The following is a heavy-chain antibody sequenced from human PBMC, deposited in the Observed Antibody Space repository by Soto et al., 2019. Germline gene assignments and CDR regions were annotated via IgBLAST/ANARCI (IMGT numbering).Heavy chain of an antibody. J-gene: IGHJ6*01. CDR1: GGSISSYY. Sequence: QVQLQESGPGLVKPSETLSLTCTVSGGSISSYYWSWIRQPPGKGLEWIGYIYYSGSTNYNPSLNNRVTISVDTSKIQYTLKLSSVTGAATAVYYCSRVSAARPEVLVYYYYYSRDVWGEGTTVTVSS. CDR3: SRVSAARPEVLVYYYYYSRDV. CDR2: IYYSGST. D-gene: IGHD6-6*01. V-gene: IGHV4-59*01.